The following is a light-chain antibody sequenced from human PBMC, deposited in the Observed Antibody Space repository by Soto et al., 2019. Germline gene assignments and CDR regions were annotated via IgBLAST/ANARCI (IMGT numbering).Light chain of an antibody. CDR3: NSYTSSGTHV. Sequence: QSALTQPASVSGSPGQSITISCTGSSSDVGGYKYVSWYQHLPGKAPELMIYDVSNRPSGVSDRFSGSKSGNTASLTISGLQAEDEADYYCNSYTSSGTHVFGTGTKLTVL. J-gene: IGLJ1*01. V-gene: IGLV2-14*03. CDR2: DVS. CDR1: SSDVGGYKY.